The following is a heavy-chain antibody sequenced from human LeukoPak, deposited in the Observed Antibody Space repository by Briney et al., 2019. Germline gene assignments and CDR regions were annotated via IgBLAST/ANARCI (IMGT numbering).Heavy chain of an antibody. CDR3: ARTYGSGSEMDV. CDR1: GFTFDDYG. Sequence: GGSLRLSCAASGFTFDDYGMSWVRQARGKGLEWVSGINWNGGSTGYADSVKGRFTISRDNAKNSLYLQMNSLRAEDTALYYCARTYGSGSEMDVWGKGTTVTVSS. J-gene: IGHJ6*04. D-gene: IGHD3-10*01. CDR2: INWNGGST. V-gene: IGHV3-20*04.